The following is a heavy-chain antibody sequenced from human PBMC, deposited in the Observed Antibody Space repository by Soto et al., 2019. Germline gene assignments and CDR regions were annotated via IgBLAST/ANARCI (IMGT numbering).Heavy chain of an antibody. D-gene: IGHD3-3*01. J-gene: IGHJ5*02. Sequence: QVQLVQSGAEVKKPGSSVKVSCKASGGTFSSYAISWVRQAPGQGVEWMGGIIPIFGTANYAQKFQGRVTITADASTSTAYMELSSLRSDDTAVYYCAREWSRTQGSWFDPWGQGTLVTVSS. CDR2: IIPIFGTA. V-gene: IGHV1-69*01. CDR1: GGTFSSYA. CDR3: AREWSRTQGSWFDP.